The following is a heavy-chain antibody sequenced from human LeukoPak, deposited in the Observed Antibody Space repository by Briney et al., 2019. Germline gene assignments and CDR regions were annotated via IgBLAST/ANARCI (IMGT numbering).Heavy chain of an antibody. CDR1: GFTVSSNY. CDR2: IYSGGST. J-gene: IGHJ4*02. Sequence: PGGSLGLSCAASGFTVSSNYMSWVRQAPGKGLEWVSVIYSGGSTYYADSVKGRFTISRDNSKNTLYLQMNSLRAEDTAVYYCASGYGDYADYWGQGTLVTVSS. D-gene: IGHD4-17*01. CDR3: ASGYGDYADY. V-gene: IGHV3-53*01.